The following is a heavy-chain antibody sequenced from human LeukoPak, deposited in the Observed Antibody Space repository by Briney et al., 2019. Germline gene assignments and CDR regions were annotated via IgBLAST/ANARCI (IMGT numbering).Heavy chain of an antibody. CDR1: GYTFTGYY. J-gene: IGHJ4*02. CDR3: ARPPGRDGYNRYGY. CDR2: INPNSGGT. Sequence: ASVKVSCKASGYTFTGYYMHWVRQAPGQGLEWMGWINPNSGGTNYVQKFQGRVTMTRDTSITTAYMELSRLTSDDTALYFCARPPGRDGYNRYGYWGQGTLVTVSS. V-gene: IGHV1-2*02. D-gene: IGHD5-24*01.